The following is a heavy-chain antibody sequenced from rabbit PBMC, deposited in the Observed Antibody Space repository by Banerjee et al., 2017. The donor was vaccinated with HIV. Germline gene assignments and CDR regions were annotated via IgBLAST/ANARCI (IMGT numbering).Heavy chain of an antibody. D-gene: IGHD4-2*01. V-gene: IGHV1S43*01. CDR1: GIDFSSYYR. CDR2: IYTTSGST. CDR3: ARSLAGYAGVGYATIYHL. J-gene: IGHJ4*01. Sequence: QQQLEESGGGLVKPGGTLTLTCKASGIDFSSYYRMCWVRQAPGRGLELIACIYTTSGSTWYASWVNGRFTISRSTSLNTVDLQMTSLTAADTATYFCARSLAGYAGVGYATIYHLWGPGTLVTVS.